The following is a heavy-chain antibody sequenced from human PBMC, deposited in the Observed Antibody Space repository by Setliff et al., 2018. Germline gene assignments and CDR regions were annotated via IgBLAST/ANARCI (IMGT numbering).Heavy chain of an antibody. Sequence: TSETLSLTCTVSGGSISSSNWWTWVRQPPGKGLEWIGSMYYGGGGSTYYNASLKSRVTISVDTSKNQFSLKLNSVTAADTAVYYCARMSGLQYMDVWGKGTTVTVSS. J-gene: IGHJ6*03. CDR1: GGSISSSNW. CDR2: MYYGGGGST. V-gene: IGHV4-4*02. CDR3: ARMSGLQYMDV. D-gene: IGHD6-25*01.